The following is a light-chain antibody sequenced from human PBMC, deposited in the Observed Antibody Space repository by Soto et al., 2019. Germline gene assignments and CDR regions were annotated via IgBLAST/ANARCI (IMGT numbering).Light chain of an antibody. V-gene: IGLV2-14*01. Sequence: QSALTQPASVSGSPGQSITIYCTGTSSDVGGYNYVCWYQQHPGKVPKLIIHDVSNRPSGVSNRFSGSKSGNTASLSISGLQAEDEADYYCSSYTSSSTVVFGGGTKLTVL. J-gene: IGLJ3*02. CDR3: SSYTSSSTVV. CDR2: DVS. CDR1: SSDVGGYNY.